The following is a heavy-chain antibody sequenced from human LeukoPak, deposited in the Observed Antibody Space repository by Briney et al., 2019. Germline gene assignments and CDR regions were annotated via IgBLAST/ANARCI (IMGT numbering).Heavy chain of an antibody. V-gene: IGHV3-21*01. CDR3: ARDSGVRGVIKRGYFDY. Sequence: GGSLRLSCAASGFTSGSYSMNWARKPPGKGLGGVSSISSSSSYIYYADSVKGRFTISRDNAKNSLYLQMNSLRAEDTAVYYCARDSGVRGVIKRGYFDYWGQGTLVTVSS. CDR1: GFTSGSYS. D-gene: IGHD3-10*01. CDR2: ISSSSSYI. J-gene: IGHJ4*02.